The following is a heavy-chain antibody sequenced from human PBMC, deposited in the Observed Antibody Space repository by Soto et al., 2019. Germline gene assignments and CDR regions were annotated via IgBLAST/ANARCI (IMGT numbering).Heavy chain of an antibody. D-gene: IGHD6-19*01. CDR3: ARDSHGCDY. CDR1: GYTFTNYA. J-gene: IGHJ4*02. CDR2: INAGNGNT. Sequence: QVQLVQSGAEVKKPGASVKVSCKASGYTFTNYAMHWVRQAPGQRLEWMGWINAGNGNTKYSQKLQDRVTITRDTSASTAYMELSSLTSEDTAVYYCARDSHGCDYWGQGTLVTVSS. V-gene: IGHV1-3*01.